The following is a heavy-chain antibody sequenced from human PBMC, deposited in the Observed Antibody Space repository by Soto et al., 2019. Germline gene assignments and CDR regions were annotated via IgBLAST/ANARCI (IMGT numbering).Heavy chain of an antibody. J-gene: IGHJ6*02. CDR3: ARDLFAYYYGMDV. D-gene: IGHD2-21*01. CDR2: IYHSGST. CDR1: GGSISSSNW. V-gene: IGHV4-4*02. Sequence: PSETLSLTCAVSGGSISSSNWWSWVRQPPGKGLEWIGEIYHSGSTNYKPSLKSRVTISVDKSKNQFSLKLSSVTAADTAVYYCARDLFAYYYGMDVWGQGTTVTVSS.